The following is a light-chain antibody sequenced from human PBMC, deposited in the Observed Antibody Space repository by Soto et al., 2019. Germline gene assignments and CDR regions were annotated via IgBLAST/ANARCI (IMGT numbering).Light chain of an antibody. Sequence: EIVMTQSPATLSVSPGERATLSCRASQSVSSNLAWYQQKPGQAPRLLIYGASTRATGIPARFSGSGFGKEFPLTISSLQSEDFAIFYCQEYNNWPGTFGQGTKV. J-gene: IGKJ1*01. CDR1: QSVSSN. V-gene: IGKV3-15*01. CDR3: QEYNNWPGT. CDR2: GAS.